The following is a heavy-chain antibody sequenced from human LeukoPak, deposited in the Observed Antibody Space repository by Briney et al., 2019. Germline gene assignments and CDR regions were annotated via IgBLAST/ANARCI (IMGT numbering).Heavy chain of an antibody. CDR1: GFTFSDYY. V-gene: IGHV3-11*01. CDR3: ARIGSSSWLVFDY. CDR2: ISSSGSTI. D-gene: IGHD6-13*01. J-gene: IGHJ4*02. Sequence: GGSLGLSCAASGFTFSDYYMSWIRQASGKGLEWVSYISSSGSTIYYADSVKGRFTLSRDNAKNSLYLQMNSLRAEDTAVYYCARIGSSSWLVFDYWGQGTLVTVSS.